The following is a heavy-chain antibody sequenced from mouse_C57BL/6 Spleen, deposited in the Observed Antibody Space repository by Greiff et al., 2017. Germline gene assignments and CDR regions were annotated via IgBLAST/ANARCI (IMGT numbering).Heavy chain of an antibody. V-gene: IGHV1-64*01. Sequence: QVQLQQPGAELVKPGASVKLSCKASGYTFTSYWMHWVKQRPGQGLEWIGMIHPNRGSTNYNEKFKSKATLTVDKSSSTAYMQLSSLTSEDSAVYYCARSGITAVYYFDYWGQGTTLTVSS. CDR2: IHPNRGST. J-gene: IGHJ2*01. CDR3: ARSGITAVYYFDY. CDR1: GYTFTSYW. D-gene: IGHD1-1*01.